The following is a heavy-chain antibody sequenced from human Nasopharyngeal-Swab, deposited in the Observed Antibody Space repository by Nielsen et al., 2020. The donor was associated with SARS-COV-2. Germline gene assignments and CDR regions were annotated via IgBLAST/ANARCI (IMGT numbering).Heavy chain of an antibody. Sequence: GESLKISCAASGFTSSSYEMNWVRQAPGKGLEWVSYISSSGSTIYYADSVKGRFTISRDNAKNSLYLQMNSLRAEDTAVYYCARSIAVAADYRGQGTLVTVSS. D-gene: IGHD6-19*01. J-gene: IGHJ4*02. V-gene: IGHV3-48*03. CDR3: ARSIAVAADY. CDR1: GFTSSSYE. CDR2: ISSSGSTI.